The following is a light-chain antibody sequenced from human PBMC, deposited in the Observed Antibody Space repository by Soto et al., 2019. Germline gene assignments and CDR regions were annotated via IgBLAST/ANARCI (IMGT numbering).Light chain of an antibody. CDR2: WAS. CDR3: QKYYSHPFT. J-gene: IGKJ3*01. Sequence: DIVMTQSPDSLAVSLGERATINCKSSQSLLYSSNKRNYLAWYQQKPGQPPKVLISWASTRESGIPDRFSGSGSATDITLTISSLWPEDVALYYCQKYYSHPFTFGPGTRVDIK. CDR1: QSLLYSSNKRNY. V-gene: IGKV4-1*01.